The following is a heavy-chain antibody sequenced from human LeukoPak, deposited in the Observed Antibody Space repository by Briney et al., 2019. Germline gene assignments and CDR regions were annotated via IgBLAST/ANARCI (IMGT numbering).Heavy chain of an antibody. CDR3: AGSQPYYYDSSGYYGL. Sequence: SVKVSCKASGGTFSSYAISWVRQAPGRGLEWMGGIIPIFGTANYAQKFQGRVTITTDESTSTAYMELSSLRSEDTAVYYCAGSQPYYYDSSGYYGLWGQGTLVTVSS. J-gene: IGHJ4*02. CDR1: GGTFSSYA. CDR2: IIPIFGTA. D-gene: IGHD3-22*01. V-gene: IGHV1-69*05.